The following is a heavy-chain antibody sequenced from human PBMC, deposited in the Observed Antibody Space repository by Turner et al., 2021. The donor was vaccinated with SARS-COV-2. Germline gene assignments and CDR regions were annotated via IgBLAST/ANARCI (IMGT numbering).Heavy chain of an antibody. CDR1: GYTFTSDG. CDR2: INAYNGNT. D-gene: IGHD6-19*01. J-gene: IGHJ4*02. Sequence: QVQLVQSGAEVKKPGASVKVSCKTSGYTFTSDGISWVRQAAGQVLEGSRWINAYNGNTNYAQKLQGRVTMTSDASTSTAYMELRSLRSDDTAVYYCAGEGVAGFDYWGQGTLVTVSS. V-gene: IGHV1-18*01. CDR3: AGEGVAGFDY.